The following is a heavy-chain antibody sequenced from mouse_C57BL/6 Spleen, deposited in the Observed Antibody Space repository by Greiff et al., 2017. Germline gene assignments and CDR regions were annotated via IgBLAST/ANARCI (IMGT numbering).Heavy chain of an antibody. J-gene: IGHJ4*01. CDR2: INPNNGGT. CDR3: ARRGYYYGVYAMDY. CDR1: GYTFTDYY. V-gene: IGHV1-26*01. Sequence: EVQLQQSGPELVKPGASVKISCKASGYTFTDYYMNWVKQSHGKSLEWIGDINPNNGGTSYNQKFKGKATLTVDKSSSTAYMELRSLTSEDSAVYYCARRGYYYGVYAMDYWGQGTSVTVSS. D-gene: IGHD1-1*01.